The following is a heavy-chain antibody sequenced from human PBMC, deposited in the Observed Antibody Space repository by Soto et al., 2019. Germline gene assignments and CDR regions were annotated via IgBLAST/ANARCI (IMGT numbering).Heavy chain of an antibody. CDR1: GGSVSSGSYY. CDR3: ARVVGYCTNGVCYTGDAFDI. D-gene: IGHD2-8*01. V-gene: IGHV4-61*01. Sequence: KTSETLSLTCTVSGGSVSSGSYYWSWIRQPPGKGLEWIGYIYYSGSTNYNPSLKSRVTISVDTSKNQFSLKLSSVTAADTAVYYCARVVGYCTNGVCYTGDAFDIWGQGTMVTVSS. J-gene: IGHJ3*02. CDR2: IYYSGST.